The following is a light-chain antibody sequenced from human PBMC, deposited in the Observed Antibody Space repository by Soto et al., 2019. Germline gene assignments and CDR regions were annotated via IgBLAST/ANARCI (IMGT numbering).Light chain of an antibody. CDR2: DVS. Sequence: QSALTQPASVSGSPGQSITISCTGTSSDVGGYNYLSWYQQHPGKAPKLMIYDVSNRPSGVSNRFSGSKSGNTASLTISGLQAEDEGDYYCSSYTSSSTLVVFGGGTQLTVL. J-gene: IGLJ2*01. CDR1: SSDVGGYNY. V-gene: IGLV2-14*01. CDR3: SSYTSSSTLVV.